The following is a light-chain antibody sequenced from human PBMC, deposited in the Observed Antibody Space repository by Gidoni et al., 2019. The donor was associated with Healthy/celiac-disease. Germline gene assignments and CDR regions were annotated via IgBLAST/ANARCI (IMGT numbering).Light chain of an antibody. V-gene: IGKV3-15*01. CDR3: QQYNNWPPA. CDR2: GAS. CDR1: QSVSSN. J-gene: IGKJ4*01. Sequence: EIVMTQSPAPLSVSPGERATLSCRASQSVSSNLAWYQQKPGQAPRLLIYGASTRATGIPASFSGSGSGTEFTLTISSLQSEDFAVYYCQQYNNWPPAFGGGTKVEIK.